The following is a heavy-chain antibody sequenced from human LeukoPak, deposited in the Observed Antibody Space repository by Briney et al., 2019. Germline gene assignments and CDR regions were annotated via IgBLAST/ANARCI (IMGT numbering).Heavy chain of an antibody. CDR2: ISWNSGGI. D-gene: IGHD5-18*01. CDR3: AKDIGYSYGYGLDY. Sequence: GRSLRLSCAASGFTFDDYAMHWVRQAPGKGLEWVSGISWNSGGIGYADSVKGRFTISRDNAKNSLCLQMNSLRAEDMALYFCAKDIGYSYGYGLDYWGQGTLVTVSS. CDR1: GFTFDDYA. V-gene: IGHV3-9*03. J-gene: IGHJ4*02.